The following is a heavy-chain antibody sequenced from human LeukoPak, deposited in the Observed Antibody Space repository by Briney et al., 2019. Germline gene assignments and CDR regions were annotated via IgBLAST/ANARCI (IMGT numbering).Heavy chain of an antibody. D-gene: IGHD4-11*01. CDR3: ARSVPDYTRFDY. Sequence: PGRSLRLSCAASGFTFSSYAIHWVRQAPGKGLEWVAVMSFNGVNKYYADSVKGRFTISRDNSKNTVYLQMSSLRAEDTALYYCARSVPDYTRFDYWGQGALVTVSP. CDR1: GFTFSSYA. V-gene: IGHV3-30-3*01. J-gene: IGHJ4*02. CDR2: MSFNGVNK.